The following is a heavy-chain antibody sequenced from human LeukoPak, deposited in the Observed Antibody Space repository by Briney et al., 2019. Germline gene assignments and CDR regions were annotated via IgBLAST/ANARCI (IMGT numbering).Heavy chain of an antibody. J-gene: IGHJ6*03. CDR3: ARWGYCSSTSCSSYYYYYYMDV. Sequence: SETLSLTCAVYGGSFSGYYWSWIRQPPGKGLEWIGEINHSGSTNYNPSLKSRVTISVDTSKNQFSLKLSSVTAADTAVYYCARWGYCSSTSCSSYYYYYYMDVWGKGTTVTISS. V-gene: IGHV4-34*01. CDR2: INHSGST. D-gene: IGHD2-2*01. CDR1: GGSFSGYY.